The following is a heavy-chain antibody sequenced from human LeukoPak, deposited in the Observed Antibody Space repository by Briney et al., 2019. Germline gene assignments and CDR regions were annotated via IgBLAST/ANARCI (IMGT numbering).Heavy chain of an antibody. CDR3: ARGGYGDYYPYYYYYGMDV. J-gene: IGHJ6*02. CDR1: GFTFSGYS. Sequence: GGSLRLSCAASGFTFSGYSMNWVRQAPGKGLEWVAYIRSSGSPIYYADSVKGRFTISRDNAKNSLYLQMNSLRDEDTAVYYCARGGYGDYYPYYYYYGMDVWGQGTTVTFSS. CDR2: IRSSGSPI. V-gene: IGHV3-48*02. D-gene: IGHD4-17*01.